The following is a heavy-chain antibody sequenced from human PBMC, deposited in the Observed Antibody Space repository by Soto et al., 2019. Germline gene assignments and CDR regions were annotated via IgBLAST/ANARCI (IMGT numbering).Heavy chain of an antibody. CDR1: GFTFDDYS. D-gene: IGHD3-22*01. CDR2: ISWDPNNI. V-gene: IGHV3-9*01. CDR3: VKDGDTGGYYGLGYYFDY. Sequence: EVQLVESGGGSVQPGRSLRLSCAASGFTFDDYSMHWVRQAPGKGLEWVSGISWDPNNIGYANSVKGRFTISRDNAKNSLYLQMNSLRPEDTALYYCVKDGDTGGYYGLGYYFDYWGQGTLGTVSS. J-gene: IGHJ4*02.